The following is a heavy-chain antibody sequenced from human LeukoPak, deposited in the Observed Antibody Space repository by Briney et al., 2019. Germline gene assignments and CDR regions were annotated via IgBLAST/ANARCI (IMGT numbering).Heavy chain of an antibody. CDR2: IGASGGST. CDR1: GFTFSSYA. D-gene: IGHD3-9*01. CDR3: AKAEGYDILTGLDY. Sequence: GGSLRLSCATSGFTFSSYAMSWVRQAPGKGLEWVSGIGASGGSTYYADSVEGRFTISRDNSKNTLYLQMNSLRTEDTAVYYCAKAEGYDILTGLDYWGQGTLVTVSS. V-gene: IGHV3-23*01. J-gene: IGHJ4*02.